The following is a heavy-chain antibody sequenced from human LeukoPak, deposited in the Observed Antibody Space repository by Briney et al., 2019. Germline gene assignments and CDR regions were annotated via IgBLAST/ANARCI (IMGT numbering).Heavy chain of an antibody. Sequence: ASVKVSCKASGYTFKNYDINWVRQATGQGLEWMGWMNPNSGNTGYAQKFQGRVTITRNTSISTAYMELSSLRSEDTAVYYCARARVGATTRYYFDYWGQGTLVTVSS. CDR2: MNPNSGNT. CDR1: GYTFKNYD. V-gene: IGHV1-8*03. CDR3: ARARVGATTRYYFDY. J-gene: IGHJ4*02. D-gene: IGHD1-26*01.